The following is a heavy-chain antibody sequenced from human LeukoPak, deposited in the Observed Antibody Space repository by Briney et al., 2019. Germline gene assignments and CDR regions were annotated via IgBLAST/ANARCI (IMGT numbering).Heavy chain of an antibody. J-gene: IGHJ4*02. CDR3: ASNYDILTGYYSYYFDY. CDR1: GGTFSSYA. D-gene: IGHD3-9*01. V-gene: IGHV1-69*13. CDR2: IIPIFGTA. Sequence: ASVKVSCKASGGTFSSYAISWVRQAPGQGLEWMGGIIPIFGTANYAQKFQGRVTITADESTSTAYMELSSLRSEDTAVYYCASNYDILTGYYSYYFDYWGQGTLVTASS.